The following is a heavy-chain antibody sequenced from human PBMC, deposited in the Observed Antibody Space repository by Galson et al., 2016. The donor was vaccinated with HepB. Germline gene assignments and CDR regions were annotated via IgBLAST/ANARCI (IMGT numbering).Heavy chain of an antibody. J-gene: IGHJ4*02. CDR2: INHSGNT. V-gene: IGHV4-34*01. Sequence: SETLSLTCAVFGGPFTGYYWTWIRQSPGKGLEWIGEINHSGNTNYNPSLKGRVNLSVYMSKKQFTLQLTSVTAADRAIYYCARGTYYDSATRFDSWGQGTPVTVAS. CDR1: GGPFTGYY. CDR3: ARGTYYDSATRFDS. D-gene: IGHD3-3*01.